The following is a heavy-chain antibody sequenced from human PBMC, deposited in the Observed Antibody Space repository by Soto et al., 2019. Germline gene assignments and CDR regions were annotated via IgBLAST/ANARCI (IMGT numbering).Heavy chain of an antibody. V-gene: IGHV3-13*01. Sequence: PGGSLRLSCAASGFTFSSYDMHWVRQATGKGLEWVSAIGTAGDTYYPGSVKGRFTISRENAKNSLYLQMNSLRAEDTAVYYCAREVGGDYVFSWSGGMDVWGQGTTVTVSS. CDR1: GFTFSSYD. CDR2: IGTAGDT. D-gene: IGHD4-17*01. CDR3: AREVGGDYVFSWSGGMDV. J-gene: IGHJ6*02.